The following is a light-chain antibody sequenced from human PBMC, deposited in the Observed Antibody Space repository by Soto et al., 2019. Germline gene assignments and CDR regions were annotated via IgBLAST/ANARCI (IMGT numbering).Light chain of an antibody. CDR2: AAT. Sequence: TQMTQSPSSLSASVGDRVIITCRPSQSISRYLNWFQQKPGKAPKLLIYAATTLESGVPSRFSGSRSGTDFTLTISRLEPEDFAVYYCQQYVGSIPLSFGGGTKVDIK. V-gene: IGKV1-39*01. J-gene: IGKJ4*01. CDR1: QSISRY. CDR3: QQYVGSIPLS.